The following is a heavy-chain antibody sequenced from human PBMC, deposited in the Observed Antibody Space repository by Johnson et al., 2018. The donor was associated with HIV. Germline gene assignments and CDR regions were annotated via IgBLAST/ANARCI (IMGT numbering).Heavy chain of an antibody. Sequence: VQLVESGGGVVQPGGSLRLSCAASGLTFSRFAMSWVRQAPGKGMEWVSVIYSGGSTYYADSVKGRFTISRDNSKNTLYLQMNSLRAEDTAVYYCWSWGRDAFDIWGQGTMVTVSS. CDR1: GLTFSRFA. CDR2: IYSGGST. J-gene: IGHJ3*02. D-gene: IGHD7-27*01. V-gene: IGHV3-66*01. CDR3: WSWGRDAFDI.